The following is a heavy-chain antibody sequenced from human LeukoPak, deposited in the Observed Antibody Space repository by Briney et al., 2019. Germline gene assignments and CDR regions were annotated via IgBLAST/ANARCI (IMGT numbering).Heavy chain of an antibody. CDR2: IYYSGST. D-gene: IGHD6-13*01. V-gene: IGHV4-28*01. Sequence: SETPSLTCAVSGYSISSSNWWGWIRQPPGKGLEWIGYIYYSGSTYYNPSLKSRVTMSVDTSKNQFSLKLSSVTAVDTAVYYCATLGPSAASNYWGQGTLVTVSS. CDR3: ATLGPSAASNY. J-gene: IGHJ4*02. CDR1: GYSISSSNW.